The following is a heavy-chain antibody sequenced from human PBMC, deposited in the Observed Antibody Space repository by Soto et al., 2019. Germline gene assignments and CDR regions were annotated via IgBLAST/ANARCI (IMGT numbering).Heavy chain of an antibody. CDR2: INPKFGDT. J-gene: IGHJ6*02. V-gene: IGHV1-2*02. CDR1: GYTFTAYY. CDR3: ARNMDYYYGRGSGNGHGV. D-gene: IGHD3-10*02. Sequence: QVQLVQSGAEVKEPGASLRVSCEASGYTFTAYYIHWVRQAPGQGLEWMGWINPKFGDTTYAQDFQGRVSMTRDMSISTVYMELSSLTSDDTAIYYCARNMDYYYGRGSGNGHGVWGQGTTVTVFS.